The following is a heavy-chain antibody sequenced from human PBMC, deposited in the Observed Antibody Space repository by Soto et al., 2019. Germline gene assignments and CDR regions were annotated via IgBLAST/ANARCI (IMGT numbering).Heavy chain of an antibody. CDR1: GFTFSSYG. J-gene: IGHJ6*02. V-gene: IGHV3-33*01. CDR2: IWYDGSNK. D-gene: IGHD1-20*01. CDR3: ARAVYNWNQNYYYYGMDV. Sequence: GGSLRLSCAASGFTFSSYGMHWVRQAPGKGLEWVAVIWYDGSNKYYADSVKGRFTISRDNSKNTLYLQMNSLRAEDTAVYYCARAVYNWNQNYYYYGMDVWGQGTTVTVSS.